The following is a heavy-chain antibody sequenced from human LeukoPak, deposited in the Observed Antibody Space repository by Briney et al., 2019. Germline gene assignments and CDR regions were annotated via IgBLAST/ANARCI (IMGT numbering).Heavy chain of an antibody. CDR1: GYTFTGYY. CDR3: ARDLGGASDTTTYYDWGADY. CDR2: INPNSGGT. Sequence: GASVTVSCKASGYTFTGYYMHWVRQAPGQGLEWMGWINPNSGGTNYAQKFQGRVTMTRDTSISTAYMELSRLRSDDTAVYYCARDLGGASDTTTYYDWGADYWGQGTLVTVSS. V-gene: IGHV1-2*02. J-gene: IGHJ4*02. D-gene: IGHD2/OR15-2a*01.